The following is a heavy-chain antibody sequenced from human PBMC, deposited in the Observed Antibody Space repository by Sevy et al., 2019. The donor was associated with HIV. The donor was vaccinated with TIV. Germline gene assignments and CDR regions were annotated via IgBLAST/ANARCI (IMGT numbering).Heavy chain of an antibody. CDR2: IKQDGSEK. J-gene: IGHJ3*02. Sequence: GGSLRLSCAASGFTFSSYWMSWVRQAPGKGLEWVANIKQDGSEKYYVDSVKGRFTISRDNARNSLYLQMNSLRAEDTAVYYCARDSPYYSGSGSYRPIWGQGTMVTVSS. V-gene: IGHV3-7*01. CDR1: GFTFSSYW. D-gene: IGHD3-10*01. CDR3: ARDSPYYSGSGSYRPI.